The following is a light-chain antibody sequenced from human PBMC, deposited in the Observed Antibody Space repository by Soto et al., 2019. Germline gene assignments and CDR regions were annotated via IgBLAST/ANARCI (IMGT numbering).Light chain of an antibody. CDR2: GAS. V-gene: IGKV3-20*01. Sequence: EIVLTQSPGTLSLSPGERATLSCRASQSVSSYLAWYQQKPGQAPRLLIYGASSRATGIPDRFSGSGSGTDFTLTISSLQAEDVAVYYCQQYYRTPVTFGQGTKVEI. CDR1: QSVSSY. CDR3: QQYYRTPVT. J-gene: IGKJ1*01.